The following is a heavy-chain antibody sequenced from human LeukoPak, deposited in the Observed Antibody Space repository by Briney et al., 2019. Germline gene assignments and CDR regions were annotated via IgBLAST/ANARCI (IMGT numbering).Heavy chain of an antibody. D-gene: IGHD5-24*01. CDR1: GGSISSGSYY. CDR2: INHSGST. Sequence: PSEPLSLTCTVSGGSISSGSYYWGWIRQPPGKGLEWIGEINHSGSTNYNPSLKSRVTISVDTSKNQFSLKLSSVTAADTAVYYCARGPRGYNTRWGQGTLVTVSS. CDR3: ARGPRGYNTR. J-gene: IGHJ4*02. V-gene: IGHV4-39*07.